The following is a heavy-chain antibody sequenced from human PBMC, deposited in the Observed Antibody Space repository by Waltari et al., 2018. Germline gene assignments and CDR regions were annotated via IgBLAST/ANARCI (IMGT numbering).Heavy chain of an antibody. J-gene: IGHJ2*01. Sequence: EVQLVESGGGLVQPGGSLRLSCAASGFTFSSYWMHWVRQAPGKGLVWVSRINSDGSRTSYADSVKGRFTISRDNAKNTLYLQMNSLRAEDTAVYYCARRRDGYNFNWYFDLWGRGTLVTVSS. CDR2: INSDGSRT. CDR3: ARRRDGYNFNWYFDL. D-gene: IGHD5-12*01. V-gene: IGHV3-74*01. CDR1: GFTFSSYW.